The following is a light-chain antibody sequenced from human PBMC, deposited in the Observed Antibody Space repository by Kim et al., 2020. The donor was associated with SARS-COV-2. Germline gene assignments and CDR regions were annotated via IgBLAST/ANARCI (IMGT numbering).Light chain of an antibody. CDR2: GAS. V-gene: IGKV3-15*01. CDR1: QNINSN. CDR3: QQYNNWPLT. Sequence: EIVLTQSPAILSVSPGERATLSCRASQNINSNLAWYQQRPGQAPRLLIFGASTWATGVPDRFSASGSGTDFTLTISSLQSEDVAVYHCQQYNNWPLTFGQGTKVDIK. J-gene: IGKJ1*01.